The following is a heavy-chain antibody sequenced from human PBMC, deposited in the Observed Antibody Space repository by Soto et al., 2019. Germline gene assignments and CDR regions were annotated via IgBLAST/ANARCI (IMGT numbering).Heavy chain of an antibody. D-gene: IGHD4-17*01. CDR1: GFSFSYYA. CDR2: ISYDGSNK. V-gene: IGHV3-30*18. J-gene: IGHJ4*02. Sequence: QVPLVESGGGVVQPGRSLRLSCAASGFSFSYYAMHWVRRAPGKGLEWVALISYDGSNKFYADSVKSRFTISRDNSKNTLYLQMNGLSTEDTAGYYCAKTGRDYGDSPNDYWGQGTLVTVSS. CDR3: AKTGRDYGDSPNDY.